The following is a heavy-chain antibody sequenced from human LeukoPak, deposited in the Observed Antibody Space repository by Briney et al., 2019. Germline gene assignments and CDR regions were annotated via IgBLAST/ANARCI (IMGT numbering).Heavy chain of an antibody. J-gene: IGHJ4*02. V-gene: IGHV1-46*01. Sequence: GASVKVSCKASGYTFTSYSMYWVRQAPGQGLEWMGIINPSGGSTSYAQKFQGRVTMTRDTSTSTVYMELTSLRSEDTAAYYCARAYYYESRGYYEASDYWGQGTLVTVSS. CDR1: GYTFTSYS. CDR3: ARAYYYESRGYYEASDY. D-gene: IGHD3-22*01. CDR2: INPSGGST.